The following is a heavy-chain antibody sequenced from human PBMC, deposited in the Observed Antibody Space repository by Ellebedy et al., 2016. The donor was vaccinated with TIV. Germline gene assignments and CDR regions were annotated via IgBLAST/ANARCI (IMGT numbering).Heavy chain of an antibody. CDR2: ISYDGSNK. J-gene: IGHJ4*02. Sequence: GGSLRLSCAASGFTFSSYAMHWVRQAPGKGLEWVAVISYDGSNKYYADSVKGRFSISRDNSKNTLYLQMNSLRAEDTAVYYCAKGSSSGYSYDRVGFQYWGQGTPVTVSS. D-gene: IGHD3-22*01. CDR3: AKGSSSGYSYDRVGFQY. CDR1: GFTFSSYA. V-gene: IGHV3-30-3*01.